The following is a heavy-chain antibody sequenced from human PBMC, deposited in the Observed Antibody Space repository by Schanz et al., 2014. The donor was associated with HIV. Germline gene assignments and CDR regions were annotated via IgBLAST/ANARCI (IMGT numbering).Heavy chain of an antibody. Sequence: QVQLVQSGAEVTKPGASVKVSCKASGYPFTSYGISWVRQAPGQGLEGMGWISAYNGNTNYAQRFQGRVTRTTDTSTSTAYMELRSLRSDDTAVYYCARGECDFWSGYCPHFHYFDLDVWGPGTSVTVSS. D-gene: IGHD3-3*01. CDR2: ISAYNGNT. V-gene: IGHV1-18*01. J-gene: IGHJ6*02. CDR1: GYPFTSYG. CDR3: ARGECDFWSGYCPHFHYFDLDV.